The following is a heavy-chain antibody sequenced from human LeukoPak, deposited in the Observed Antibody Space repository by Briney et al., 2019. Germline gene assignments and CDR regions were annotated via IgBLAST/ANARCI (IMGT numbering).Heavy chain of an antibody. CDR1: GYTFTGYY. V-gene: IGHV1-2*02. J-gene: IGHJ3*02. D-gene: IGHD1-7*01. Sequence: ASVKVSCKASGYTFTGYYIHWVRQGPGQGPEWMGWINPNTGDTNYAQKFQGRVTMTRDTSLNTAYMDLSTLRSDDTAVCYCARPTRCNWIYDAFDIWGQGTMVTVSS. CDR3: ARPTRCNWIYDAFDI. CDR2: INPNTGDT.